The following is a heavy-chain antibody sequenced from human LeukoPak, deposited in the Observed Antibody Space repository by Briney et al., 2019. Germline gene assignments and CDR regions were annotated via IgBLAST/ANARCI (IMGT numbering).Heavy chain of an antibody. V-gene: IGHV3-30*02. CDR3: AKVALVRGVPTFDAFDI. CDR2: IRYDGTNK. J-gene: IGHJ3*02. CDR1: GFSFSSYG. Sequence: GGSLRLPCAASGFSFSSYGMYWIRQAPGKGLEWVTFIRYDGTNKYYADSVKGRFIISRDNSKSTLHLQMNSLRAEDTAMYYCAKVALVRGVPTFDAFDIWGQGTMVIVSS. D-gene: IGHD3-10*01.